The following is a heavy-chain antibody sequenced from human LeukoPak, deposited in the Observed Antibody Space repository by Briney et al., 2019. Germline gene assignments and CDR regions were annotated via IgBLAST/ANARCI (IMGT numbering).Heavy chain of an antibody. J-gene: IGHJ5*02. D-gene: IGHD6-13*01. CDR1: GFTFSSYA. CDR2: ISGSGGST. CDR3: AKGGAWQQLVLWFDP. Sequence: PGGSLRLSCAASGFTFSSYAMSWVRQAPGKGLEWVSAISGSGGSTYYADSAKGRFTISRDNSKNTLYLQMNSLRAEDTAVYYCAKGGAWQQLVLWFDPWGQGTLVTVSS. V-gene: IGHV3-23*01.